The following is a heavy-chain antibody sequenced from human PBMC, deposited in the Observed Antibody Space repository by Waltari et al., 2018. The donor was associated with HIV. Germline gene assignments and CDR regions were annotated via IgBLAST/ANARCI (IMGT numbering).Heavy chain of an antibody. CDR1: GFTFRNYG. V-gene: IGHV3-30*03. CDR3: ATGQQVWETWSQLDY. D-gene: IGHD1-1*01. J-gene: IGHJ4*02. CDR2: ISFDGSNQ. Sequence: QVQLVESGGGVVQPGRSLRLSCAASGFTFRNYGMHWVRQAPGKGREWVAVISFDGSNQYYADSVGGRFTISRDNSKKKVFLQMNSLRLDDSALYYCATGQQVWETWSQLDYWGQGTPVIVSS.